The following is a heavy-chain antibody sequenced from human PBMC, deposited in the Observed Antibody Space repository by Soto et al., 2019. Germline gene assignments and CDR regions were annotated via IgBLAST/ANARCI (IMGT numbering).Heavy chain of an antibody. CDR3: GRNGQRGYYFDH. CDR2: ISKAGTT. Sequence: SETLSLTCAVRAGSPSHFYWRWFRQPPGEGLEWIGEISKAGTTKYNPSLKSRVTISVDTSKNQFSLELTAVTAAVTAVYFCGRNGQRGYYFDHWDRGSVVTVSS. D-gene: IGHD6-13*01. V-gene: IGHV4-34*01. J-gene: IGHJ4*02. CDR1: AGSPSHFY.